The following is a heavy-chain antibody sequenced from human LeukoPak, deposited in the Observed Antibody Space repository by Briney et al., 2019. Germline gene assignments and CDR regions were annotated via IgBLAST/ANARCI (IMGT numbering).Heavy chain of an antibody. J-gene: IGHJ4*02. CDR3: ARESSPSQTHLFDY. Sequence: PSETLSPTCTVSGDSITSNYWSCIRQPPGKGLEWIGYLRYGGNTNHNSSLKSRITISLDTSKNQFSLRLSSATAADTAIYYFARESSPSQTHLFDYWRQGTLVTDS. CDR1: GDSITSNY. V-gene: IGHV4-59*12. CDR2: LRYGGNT.